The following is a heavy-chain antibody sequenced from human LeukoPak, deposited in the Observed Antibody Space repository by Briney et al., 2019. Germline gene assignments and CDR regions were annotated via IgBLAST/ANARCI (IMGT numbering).Heavy chain of an antibody. CDR3: ARGFYSPHY. CDR2: IYSSGRT. J-gene: IGHJ4*02. V-gene: IGHV4-59*01. CDR1: GGSISSDY. Sequence: SETLSLTCTVSGGSISSDYWSWIRQPPGKGLEWIGYIYSSGRTYYNPSLKSRITISVDTFKNQFSLKLSSVTAADTAVYYCARGFYSPHYWGQGTLVSVSS. D-gene: IGHD1-26*01.